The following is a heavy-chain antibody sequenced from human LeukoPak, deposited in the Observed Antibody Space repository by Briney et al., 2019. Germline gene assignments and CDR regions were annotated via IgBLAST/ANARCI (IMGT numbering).Heavy chain of an antibody. Sequence: GASVEVSCKASGYTFTGYNMHWVRQAPGQGLEWMGWINPNSGGTNYAQKFQGRVTMTRDTSISTAYMELRRLRSDDTAVYYCAREGRVRLNWFDPWGQGTLVTVSS. CDR3: AREGRVRLNWFDP. V-gene: IGHV1-2*02. J-gene: IGHJ5*02. CDR1: GYTFTGYN. D-gene: IGHD1-1*01. CDR2: INPNSGGT.